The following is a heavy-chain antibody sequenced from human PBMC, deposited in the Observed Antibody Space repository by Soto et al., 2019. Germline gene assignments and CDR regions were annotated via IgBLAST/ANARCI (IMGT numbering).Heavy chain of an antibody. D-gene: IGHD2-8*01. CDR1: GYSLTDYA. J-gene: IGHJ6*03. CDR3: ARVYGYYYHYMDV. CDR2: ISPDSGNT. Sequence: QAYLEQSGAEVKKPGASVKVSCKASGYSLTDYAITWVRQASGQGLEYVGWISPDSGNTDYAHKFQGRVTMTSNTSINTAYMEVSSLRSDDTAVYYCARVYGYYYHYMDVWSKGTTVTVSS. V-gene: IGHV1-8*01.